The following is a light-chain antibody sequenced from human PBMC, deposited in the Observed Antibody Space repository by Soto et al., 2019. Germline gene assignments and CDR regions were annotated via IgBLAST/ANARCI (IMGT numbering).Light chain of an antibody. CDR3: QQYYSYPRT. V-gene: IGKV1-8*01. J-gene: IGKJ1*01. CDR2: AAS. Sequence: AIRMTQSQYSLSASTGDRVTITCRASQGISNYLAWYQQKPGKVPKLLIYAASTLQSGVPSRFSGSGSGTDFTLTISCLQAEDFATYYCQQYYSYPRTFGQGTKVDIK. CDR1: QGISNY.